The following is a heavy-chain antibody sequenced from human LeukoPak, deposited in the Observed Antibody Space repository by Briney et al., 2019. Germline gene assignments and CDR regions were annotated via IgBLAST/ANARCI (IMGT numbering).Heavy chain of an antibody. CDR3: ARDTGYSYGYGYYYYMDV. J-gene: IGHJ6*03. V-gene: IGHV3-11*04. CDR1: GLTFRDYY. Sequence: GGSLRLSCPAPGLTFRDYYMSWIRQAPGKGLEGVSYISSSGSTIYYADSVKGRFTISRDNAKNSLYLQMNSLRAEDTAVYYCARDTGYSYGYGYYYYMDVWGKGTTVTVSS. D-gene: IGHD5-18*01. CDR2: ISSSGSTI.